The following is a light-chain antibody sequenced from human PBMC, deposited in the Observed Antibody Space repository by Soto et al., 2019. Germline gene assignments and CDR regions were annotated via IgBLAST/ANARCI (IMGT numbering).Light chain of an antibody. J-gene: IGKJ4*01. Sequence: DIQMTQSPSSLSASVGDRVTITCRASQGISNYLAWYQQKPGKVPKLLIYVASTLHSGVPSRFSGSGSGTDFTLTISSLQPEDVATYYCQKYNSAPPLTFGGGTKVEIK. CDR3: QKYNSAPPLT. V-gene: IGKV1-27*01. CDR2: VAS. CDR1: QGISNY.